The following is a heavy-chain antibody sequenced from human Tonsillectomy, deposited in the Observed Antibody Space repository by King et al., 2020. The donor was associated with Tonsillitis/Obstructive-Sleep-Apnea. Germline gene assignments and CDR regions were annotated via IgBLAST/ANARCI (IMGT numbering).Heavy chain of an antibody. J-gene: IGHJ4*02. CDR1: EFSLSSYE. D-gene: IGHD6-13*01. V-gene: IGHV3-48*03. Sequence: QLVQSGGGLVQPGGSLRLSCAASEFSLSSYEMNWVRQAPGKGLEWVAYISSSGSTIYYADSVKGRFTISRDNAKNSLSLQMNSLRAEDTAVYYCATLPPVGSSWYSFYFDYWGQGTLVTVSS. CDR3: ATLPPVGSSWYSFYFDY. CDR2: ISSSGSTI.